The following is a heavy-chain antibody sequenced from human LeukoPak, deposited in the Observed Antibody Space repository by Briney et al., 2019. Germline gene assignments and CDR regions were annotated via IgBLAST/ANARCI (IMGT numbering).Heavy chain of an antibody. Sequence: GGSLRLSCEASGFTFSSYAMSWFRQAPGKGLEWVSAISGSGGSTYYADSVKGRFTISRDNSKNTLYLQMNSLRAEDTAAYYCAKESGGYYEVNFDYWGQGTLVTVSS. CDR1: GFTFSSYA. CDR2: ISGSGGST. J-gene: IGHJ4*02. D-gene: IGHD3-10*01. V-gene: IGHV3-23*01. CDR3: AKESGGYYEVNFDY.